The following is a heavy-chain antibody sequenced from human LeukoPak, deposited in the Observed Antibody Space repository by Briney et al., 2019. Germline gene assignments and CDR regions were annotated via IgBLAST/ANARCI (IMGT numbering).Heavy chain of an antibody. Sequence: PGGSLRLSCAASGFTFSSYEMNWVRQAPGKGLEWVSYITSSGTTIYYADSVKGRFTISRDNAKSSLYLQMNSLRAEDTAVYCCARDPRACSRSNCYSSWGQGTLVTVSS. J-gene: IGHJ4*02. CDR1: GFTFSSYE. D-gene: IGHD2-15*01. CDR3: ARDPRACSRSNCYSS. V-gene: IGHV3-48*03. CDR2: ITSSGTTI.